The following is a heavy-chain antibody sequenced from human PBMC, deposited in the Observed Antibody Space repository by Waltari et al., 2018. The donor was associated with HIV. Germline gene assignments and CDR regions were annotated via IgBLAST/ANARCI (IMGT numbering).Heavy chain of an antibody. CDR3: ARDKAHNDVWSGYVS. Sequence: QVQLVQSGAEVKKPGSSVKVSCTTSGGTVRSYELSWVRQAPGQGLEWMGGIIPLFGTVHYAQKFQGRVTITADGSTSTVYMELSSLRSEDTAVYYCARDKAHNDVWSGYVSWGQGTLVTVSS. J-gene: IGHJ5*02. CDR2: IIPLFGTV. V-gene: IGHV1-69*01. CDR1: GGTVRSYE. D-gene: IGHD3-3*01.